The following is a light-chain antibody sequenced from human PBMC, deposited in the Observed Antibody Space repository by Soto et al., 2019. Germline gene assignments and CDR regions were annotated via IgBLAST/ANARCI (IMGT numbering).Light chain of an antibody. CDR3: LQDYNYTRT. Sequence: AIPMTQSPSSLSASVGDRVTITCRPRQGIGNDLAWYQQKPGKAPKVLIYAASTLQHGVPLRFSGSGSGTDFNLTISNLQPEDFATYYCLQDYNYTRTFGRGTKVE. V-gene: IGKV1-6*01. CDR2: AAS. CDR1: QGIGND. J-gene: IGKJ4*02.